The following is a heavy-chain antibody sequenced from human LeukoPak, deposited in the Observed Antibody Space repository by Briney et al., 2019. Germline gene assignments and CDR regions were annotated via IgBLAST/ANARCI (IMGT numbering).Heavy chain of an antibody. CDR3: ARDVGEYCSSTNCYASHY. Sequence: ASVKVSCKASGYTFTGYYVHWVRQAPGQGLEWMGWINPHSGGTNYAQKFQGGVTMTRDTSITTAYMELSSLRSDDTAVYYCARDVGEYCSSTNCYASHYWGQGTLVTVSS. CDR1: GYTFTGYY. CDR2: INPHSGGT. V-gene: IGHV1-2*02. D-gene: IGHD2-2*01. J-gene: IGHJ4*02.